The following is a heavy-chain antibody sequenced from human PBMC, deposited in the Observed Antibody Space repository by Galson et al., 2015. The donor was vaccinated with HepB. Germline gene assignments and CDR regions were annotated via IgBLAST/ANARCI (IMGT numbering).Heavy chain of an antibody. CDR2: INGRGATR. CDR3: VKEGSWFGGDWFDP. V-gene: IGHV3-23*01. J-gene: IGHJ5*02. D-gene: IGHD3-16*01. Sequence: SLRLSCAGSGFIFRHRAMAWIRQAPGKGLVWVSGINGRGATRSYSDAVKGRFSISRDNSKDTVFLQMDNLRAEDTAVYYCVKEGSWFGGDWFDPWGQGALVTVS. CDR1: GFIFRHRA.